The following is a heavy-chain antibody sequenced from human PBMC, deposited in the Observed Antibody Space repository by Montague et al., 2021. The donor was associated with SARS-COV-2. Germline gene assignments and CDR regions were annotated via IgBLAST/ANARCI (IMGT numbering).Heavy chain of an antibody. CDR3: ASMGGDYHYYFDY. D-gene: IGHD2-21*01. J-gene: IGHJ4*02. CDR1: GDSINSGSYY. Sequence: TLSLTCTVSGDSINSGSYYWSWIRQPPGKGLEWIGFIYYSGSTYYNPSLSSRLAISVDTSTNQFSLRLSSVTAADTAVYFCASMGGDYHYYFDYWGQGTRVTVSS. V-gene: IGHV4-31*03. CDR2: IYYSGST.